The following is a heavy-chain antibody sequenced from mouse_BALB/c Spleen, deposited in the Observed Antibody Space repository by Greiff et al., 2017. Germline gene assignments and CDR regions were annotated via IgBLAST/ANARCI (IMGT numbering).Heavy chain of an antibody. J-gene: IGHJ3*01. CDR1: GFTFSSYA. Sequence: EVMLVESGGGLVKPGGSLKLSCAASGFTFSSYAMSWVRQSPEKRLEWVAEISSGGSYTYYPDTVTGRFTISKDNAKNTLYLEMSSLRSEDTAMYYCERGEDEAYWGRGTLDTVSA. CDR2: ISSGGSYT. V-gene: IGHV5-9-4*01. CDR3: ERGEDEAY.